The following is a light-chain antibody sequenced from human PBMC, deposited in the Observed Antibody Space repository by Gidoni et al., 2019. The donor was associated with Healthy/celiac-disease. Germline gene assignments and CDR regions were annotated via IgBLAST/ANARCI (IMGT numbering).Light chain of an antibody. J-gene: IGKJ5*01. CDR2: DAS. CDR3: QQRSNWLSIT. CDR1: QSVSSY. V-gene: IGKV3-11*01. Sequence: EIVLTQSPATLSLSPGERATLSCRASQSVSSYLAWYQQKPGQAPRLLIYDASNRATGIPARFSGSGSGTDFTLTISSLEPEDFAVYYCQQRSNWLSITFXXXTRLEIK.